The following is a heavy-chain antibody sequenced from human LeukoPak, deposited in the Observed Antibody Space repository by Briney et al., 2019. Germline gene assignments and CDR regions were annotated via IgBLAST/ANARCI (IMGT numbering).Heavy chain of an antibody. D-gene: IGHD3-9*01. CDR2: ISGGGGST. Sequence: GGSLRLSCAASEFTFSNYAMNWVRQAPGKGLEWVSGISGGGGSTYYADSVKGRFTISRDNSKNTLYLQMNSLRAEDTAVYYCAKDWFITISLQDAFDIWGQGTMVTVSS. CDR3: AKDWFITISLQDAFDI. V-gene: IGHV3-23*01. CDR1: EFTFSNYA. J-gene: IGHJ3*02.